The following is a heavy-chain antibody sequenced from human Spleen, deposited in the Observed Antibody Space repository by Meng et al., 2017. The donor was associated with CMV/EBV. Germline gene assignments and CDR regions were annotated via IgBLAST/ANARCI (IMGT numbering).Heavy chain of an antibody. V-gene: IGHV4-31*03. CDR1: GDAISSGGYY. Sequence: CTFSGDAISSGGYYWTWIRQHPGKGLEWIGYIYNSGTTYYNPSLRSRLAISVDTSKNHFSLKLNSVTAADTAVYYCARGTSKYYFDPWGQGALVTVSS. J-gene: IGHJ4*02. D-gene: IGHD3/OR15-3a*01. CDR2: IYNSGTT. CDR3: ARGTSKYYFDP.